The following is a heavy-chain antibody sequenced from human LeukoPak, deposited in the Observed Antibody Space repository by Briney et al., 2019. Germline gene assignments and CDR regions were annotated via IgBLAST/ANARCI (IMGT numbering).Heavy chain of an antibody. J-gene: IGHJ4*02. D-gene: IGHD3-10*01. CDR1: GFTFSSYG. Sequence: GGSLRLSCAASGFTFSSYGMHWVRQAPGKGLEWVAVISYDGSNKYYADSVKGRFTISRDNAKNSLYLQMNSLRAEDTAVYYCARDDMRGSGEYGYWGQGTLVTVSS. CDR3: ARDDMRGSGEYGY. V-gene: IGHV3-30*03. CDR2: ISYDGSNK.